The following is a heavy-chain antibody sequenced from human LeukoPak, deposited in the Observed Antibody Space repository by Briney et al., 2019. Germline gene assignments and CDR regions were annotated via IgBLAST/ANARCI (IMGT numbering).Heavy chain of an antibody. CDR3: AREFHIAAFNNAFDI. Sequence: GGSLRLSCAASGFTFSSYSMNWVRQAPGKGLEWVSYISSSGSTIYYADSVKGRFTISRDNAKNSLYLQMNSLRAEDTAVYYCAREFHIAAFNNAFDIWGQGTMVTVSS. V-gene: IGHV3-48*04. J-gene: IGHJ3*02. D-gene: IGHD6-13*01. CDR2: ISSSGSTI. CDR1: GFTFSSYS.